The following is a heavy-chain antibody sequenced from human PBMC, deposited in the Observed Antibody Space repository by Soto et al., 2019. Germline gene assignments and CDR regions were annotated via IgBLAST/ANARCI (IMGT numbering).Heavy chain of an antibody. J-gene: IGHJ5*01. CDR1: GFTFSSYA. D-gene: IGHD1-26*01. CDR2: ISYDGSNK. V-gene: IGHV3-30-3*01. Sequence: QVQLVESGGGVVQPGRSLRLSCAASGFTFSSYAMHWVRQAPGKGLEWVAVISYDGSNKYYADSVKGRFTISRDNSKNTLYLQMNSLRAEDTAVYYWAREGGSDYRTLDSWGQGALVTVSS. CDR3: AREGGSDYRTLDS.